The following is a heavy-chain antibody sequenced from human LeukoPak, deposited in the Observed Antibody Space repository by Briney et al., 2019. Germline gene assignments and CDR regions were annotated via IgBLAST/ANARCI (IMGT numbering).Heavy chain of an antibody. CDR3: ARSYYDILTGYYSFDY. CDR1: GSTFSSYT. Sequence: ASVKVSCKASGSTFSSYTISWVRQAPGQGLEWMGGIIPIFGTTNYAQKFQGRVIITADKSTSTAYMELSSLRSEDTAVYYCARSYYDILTGYYSFDYWGQGTLVTVSS. V-gene: IGHV1-69*06. J-gene: IGHJ4*02. CDR2: IIPIFGTT. D-gene: IGHD3-9*01.